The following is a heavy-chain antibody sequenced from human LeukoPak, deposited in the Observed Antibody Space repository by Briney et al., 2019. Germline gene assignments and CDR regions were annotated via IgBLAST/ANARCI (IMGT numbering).Heavy chain of an antibody. J-gene: IGHJ6*02. CDR1: GFTFSSYG. V-gene: IGHV3-30*03. Sequence: GGSLRLSCAASGFTFSSYGMHWVRQAPGKGLEWVAVISYDGSNKYYADSVKGRFTISRDNSKNTLYLQMNSLRAEDTAVYYCARDVDYSSSWHRYYYYGMGVWGQGTTVTVSS. D-gene: IGHD6-13*01. CDR2: ISYDGSNK. CDR3: ARDVDYSSSWHRYYYYGMGV.